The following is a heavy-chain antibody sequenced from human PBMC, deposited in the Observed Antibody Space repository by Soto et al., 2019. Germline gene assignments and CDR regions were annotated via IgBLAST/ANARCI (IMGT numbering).Heavy chain of an antibody. CDR1: GGTFSSYA. D-gene: IGHD3-3*01. V-gene: IGHV1-69*13. J-gene: IGHJ4*02. CDR3: ARQPHRITIFGVALDY. Sequence: SVMVSCQASGGTFSSYAISWVRQAPEQGLEWMGGIIPIFGTANYAQKFQGRVTITADESTSTAYMELSSLRSEDTAVYYCARQPHRITIFGVALDYWGQGTLVTVSS. CDR2: IIPIFGTA.